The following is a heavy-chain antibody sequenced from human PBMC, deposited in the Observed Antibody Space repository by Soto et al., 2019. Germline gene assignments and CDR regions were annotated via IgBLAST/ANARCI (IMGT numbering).Heavy chain of an antibody. D-gene: IGHD3-22*01. Sequence: GASVKVSCKPSGGTFSSYAVNWVRQAPGQGLEWMGTIIPVSGTARYAQKFQGRVTIIADESTSTAYMELSSLRSEDTAVYYCAGSYNYDSSGYYYTNGMDVWGQGTTVTAP. J-gene: IGHJ6*02. CDR1: GGTFSSYA. CDR3: AGSYNYDSSGYYYTNGMDV. V-gene: IGHV1-69*13. CDR2: IIPVSGTA.